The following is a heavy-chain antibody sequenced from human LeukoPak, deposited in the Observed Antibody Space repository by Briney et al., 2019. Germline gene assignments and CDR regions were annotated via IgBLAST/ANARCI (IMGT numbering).Heavy chain of an antibody. Sequence: SETLSLTCTVSGGSMRSTNFYWGWIRQPPGKGLEWIGNIYYSGNTYYNPSVKSRVTLSVDVSKNRFSLNLTSVTAADTALYFCARTHFDSLGWFDPWGQGIQVIVSS. D-gene: IGHD3-9*01. CDR2: IYYSGNT. CDR3: ARTHFDSLGWFDP. J-gene: IGHJ5*02. V-gene: IGHV4-39*07. CDR1: GGSMRSTNFY.